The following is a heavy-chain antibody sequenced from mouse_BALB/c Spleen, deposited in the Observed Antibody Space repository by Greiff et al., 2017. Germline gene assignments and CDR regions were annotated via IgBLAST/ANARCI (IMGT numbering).Heavy chain of an antibody. CDR3: ARGYGSSRGFAY. D-gene: IGHD1-1*01. Sequence: DVKLQESGPSLVKPSQTLSLTCSVTGDSITSGYWNWIRKFPGNKLEYMGYISYSGSTYYNPSLKSRISITRDTSKNQYYLQLNSVTTEDTATYYCARGYGSSRGFAYWGQGTLVTVSA. V-gene: IGHV3-8*02. CDR2: ISYSGST. J-gene: IGHJ3*01. CDR1: GDSITSGY.